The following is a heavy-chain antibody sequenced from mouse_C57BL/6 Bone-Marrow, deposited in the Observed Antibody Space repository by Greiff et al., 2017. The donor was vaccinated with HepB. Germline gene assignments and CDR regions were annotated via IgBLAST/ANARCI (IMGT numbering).Heavy chain of an antibody. D-gene: IGHD2-5*01. CDR1: GYTFTSYW. Sequence: QVQLQQPGAELVMPGASVKLSCKASGYTFTSYWMHWVKQRPGQGLEWIGEIDPSDSYTNYNQKFKGKSTLTVDKSSSTAYMQLSSLTSEDSAVYYCARGTYSNYLYDYAMDYWGQGTSVTVSS. J-gene: IGHJ4*01. CDR2: IDPSDSYT. CDR3: ARGTYSNYLYDYAMDY. V-gene: IGHV1-69*01.